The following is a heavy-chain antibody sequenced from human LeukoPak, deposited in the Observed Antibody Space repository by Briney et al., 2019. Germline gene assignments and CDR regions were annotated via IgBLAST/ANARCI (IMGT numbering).Heavy chain of an antibody. CDR3: ARQNDYGDYIDY. CDR1: GGSISSYY. D-gene: IGHD4-17*01. J-gene: IGHJ4*02. CDR2: IYTSGST. V-gene: IGHV4-4*09. Sequence: SQTLSLTCTVSGGSISSYYWSWIRQPPGKGLEWIGYIYTSGSTNYNPSLKSRVTISVDTSKNQFSLKLSSVTAADTAVYYCARQNDYGDYIDYWGQGTLVTVSS.